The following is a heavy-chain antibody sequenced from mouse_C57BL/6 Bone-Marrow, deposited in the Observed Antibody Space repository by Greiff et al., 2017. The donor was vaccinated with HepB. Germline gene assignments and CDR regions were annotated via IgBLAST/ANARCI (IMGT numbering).Heavy chain of an antibody. CDR3: TTQRDYGKGY. J-gene: IGHJ2*01. Sequence: VHVKQSGAELVRPGASVKLSCTASGFNIKDDYMHWVKQRPEQGLEWIGWIDPENGDTEYASKFQGKATITADTSSNTAYLQLSSLTSEDTAVYYCTTQRDYGKGYWGQGTTLTVSS. CDR2: IDPENGDT. CDR1: GFNIKDDY. V-gene: IGHV14-4*01. D-gene: IGHD2-1*01.